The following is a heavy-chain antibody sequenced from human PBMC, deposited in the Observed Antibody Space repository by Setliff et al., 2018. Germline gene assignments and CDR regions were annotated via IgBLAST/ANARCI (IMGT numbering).Heavy chain of an antibody. J-gene: IGHJ4*02. CDR3: ARADSGYDGEYYFDY. CDR2: IYTSWST. CDR1: DDSISSRHYY. Sequence: PSETLSLTCTVSDDSISSRHYYWSWIRQPAGKGLEWLGQIYTSWSTNYNPSLKGRATLSIDASKNQFSLRLTSVTAADTAVYYCARADSGYDGEYYFDYWGQGTLVTVSS. V-gene: IGHV4-61*09. D-gene: IGHD5-12*01.